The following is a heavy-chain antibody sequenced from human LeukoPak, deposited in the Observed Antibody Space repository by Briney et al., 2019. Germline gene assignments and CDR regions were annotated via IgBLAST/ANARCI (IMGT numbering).Heavy chain of an antibody. Sequence: SETLSLTCTVSGYSISSGYYWGWIRQPPGKGLEWIGEINHSGSTNYNPSLKSRVTISVDTSKNQFSLKLSSVTAADTAVYYCARHLGLVGYSYAYFDYWGQGTLVTVSS. CDR2: INHSGST. CDR1: GYSISSGYY. J-gene: IGHJ4*02. V-gene: IGHV4-38-2*02. CDR3: ARHLGLVGYSYAYFDY. D-gene: IGHD5-18*01.